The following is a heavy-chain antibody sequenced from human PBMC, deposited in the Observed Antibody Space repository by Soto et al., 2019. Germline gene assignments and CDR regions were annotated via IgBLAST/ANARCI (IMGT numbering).Heavy chain of an antibody. Sequence: XETLSLKCIVSGDSVTSGSYYWTWLRQPPGKGLEWIGYISYTGRTKYNPSLQSRVTISVDTSKNDFSLNLSSVTAADTAVYFCAREWGLLPYYVMNVWGHGTAVTVSS. V-gene: IGHV4-61*03. CDR2: ISYTGRT. D-gene: IGHD7-27*01. CDR1: GDSVTSGSYY. CDR3: AREWGLLPYYVMNV. J-gene: IGHJ6*02.